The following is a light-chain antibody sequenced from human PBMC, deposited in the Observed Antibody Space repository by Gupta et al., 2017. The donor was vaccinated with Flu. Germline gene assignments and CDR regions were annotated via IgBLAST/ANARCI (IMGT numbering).Light chain of an antibody. CDR1: QGVGKY. V-gene: IGKV1-12*01. Sequence: GDRVTIACRASQGVGKYLAWYQQRPGKAPNLLIYTTSDLQAGVPSRFSGSGSGTDFTLTISSLQPEDSATYYCQQANSFPITFGQGTRLEIK. J-gene: IGKJ5*01. CDR2: TTS. CDR3: QQANSFPIT.